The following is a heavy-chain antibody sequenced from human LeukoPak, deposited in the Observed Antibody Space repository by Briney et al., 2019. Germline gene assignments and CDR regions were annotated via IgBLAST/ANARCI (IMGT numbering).Heavy chain of an antibody. CDR2: ISGSGGST. CDR3: AKDFRAGSGWYYFDY. D-gene: IGHD6-19*01. J-gene: IGHJ4*02. V-gene: IGHV3-23*01. CDR1: GFTLSSYA. Sequence: GGSLRLSCAASGFTLSSYAMSWVRQAPGKGPEWVSGISGSGGSTYYADSVKGRFTISRDNSKNTLYLQMNSLRAEDTAVYYCAKDFRAGSGWYYFDYWGQGTLVTVSS.